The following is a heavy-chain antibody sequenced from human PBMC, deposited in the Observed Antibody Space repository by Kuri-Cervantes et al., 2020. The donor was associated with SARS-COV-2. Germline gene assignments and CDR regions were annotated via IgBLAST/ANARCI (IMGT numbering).Heavy chain of an antibody. V-gene: IGHV1-24*01. CDR1: GYTLTELS. Sequence: ASVKVFCKVSGYTLTELSMHWVRQAPGKGLEWMGGFDPEDGETIYAQKFQGRVTMTEDTSTDTAYMELSSLRSEDTAVYYCATGPGLVAQFDYWGQGTLVTVSS. D-gene: IGHD3/OR15-3a*01. CDR3: ATGPGLVAQFDY. J-gene: IGHJ4*02. CDR2: FDPEDGET.